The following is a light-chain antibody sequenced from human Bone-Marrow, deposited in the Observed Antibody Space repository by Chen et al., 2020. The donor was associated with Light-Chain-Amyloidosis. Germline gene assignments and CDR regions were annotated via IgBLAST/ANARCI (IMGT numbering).Light chain of an antibody. V-gene: IGLV2-14*01. J-gene: IGLJ3*02. CDR1: SSEIGDYNY. CDR3: SSYTSSSTRV. Sequence: QSALTQPASVSGSPGQSITISCTGTSSEIGDYNYVSWYQQHPGKAPKLMIYDVSNRPSGVSARFSVSKSGVTASLTISGLQAEDEADYFCSSYTSSSTRVFGGGTKLTVL. CDR2: DVS.